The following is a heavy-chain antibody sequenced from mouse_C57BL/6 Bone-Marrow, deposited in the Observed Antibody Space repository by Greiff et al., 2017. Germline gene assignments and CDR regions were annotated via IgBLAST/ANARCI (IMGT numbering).Heavy chain of an antibody. J-gene: IGHJ3*01. CDR3: ARGAYYRGFAY. Sequence: VQLQQPGAELVRPGSSVKLSCKASGYTFTSYWMHWVKQRPIQGLEWIGNIDPSDSETHYNQKFKDKATLTVDKSSSTAYMQLSSLTSEDSAVYYCARGAYYRGFAYWGQGTLVTVSA. CDR1: GYTFTSYW. V-gene: IGHV1-52*01. D-gene: IGHD2-12*01. CDR2: IDPSDSET.